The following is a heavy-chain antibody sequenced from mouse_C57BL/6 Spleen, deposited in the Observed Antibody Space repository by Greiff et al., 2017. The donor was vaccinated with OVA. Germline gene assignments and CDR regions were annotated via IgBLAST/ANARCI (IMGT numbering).Heavy chain of an antibody. CDR3: ARDYYYGSSAWFAY. D-gene: IGHD1-1*01. CDR1: GFTFSDYG. V-gene: IGHV5-17*01. CDR2: ISSGSSTI. J-gene: IGHJ3*01. Sequence: EVKLMESGGGLVKPGGSLKLSCAASGFTFSDYGMHWVRQAPEKGLEWVAYISSGSSTIYYADTVKGRFTISRDNAKNTLFLQMTSLRSEDTAMYYGARDYYYGSSAWFAYWGQGTLVTVSA.